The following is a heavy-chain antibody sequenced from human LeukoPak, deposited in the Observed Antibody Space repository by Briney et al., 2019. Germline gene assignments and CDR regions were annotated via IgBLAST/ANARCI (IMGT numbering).Heavy chain of an antibody. CDR1: GFTFSSYS. J-gene: IGHJ4*02. CDR3: ARAGSSGWTFDY. CDR2: ISSSSSYI. Sequence: GGSLRLSCAASGFTFSSYSMNWVRQAPGKGLEWVSSISSSSSYIYYADSVKGRFTISRDNAKNSLYLQMNSLRAEDTAVYYCARAGSSGWTFDYWGQGTLVTVSS. V-gene: IGHV3-21*04. D-gene: IGHD6-19*01.